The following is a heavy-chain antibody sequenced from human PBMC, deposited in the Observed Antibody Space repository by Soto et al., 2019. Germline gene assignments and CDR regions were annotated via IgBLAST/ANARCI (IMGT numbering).Heavy chain of an antibody. Sequence: ASVNVSCKSSGYTFTGYYIHWLRQAPGQGLEWMGWVNPNRGGTSYAQKFQGRVTVTRDTSISTAYMELSRLRSDDTAVYYCAREGTFYTAFDIWGQGTMVT. CDR1: GYTFTGYY. CDR3: AREGTFYTAFDI. J-gene: IGHJ3*02. CDR2: VNPNRGGT. V-gene: IGHV1-2*02. D-gene: IGHD3-16*01.